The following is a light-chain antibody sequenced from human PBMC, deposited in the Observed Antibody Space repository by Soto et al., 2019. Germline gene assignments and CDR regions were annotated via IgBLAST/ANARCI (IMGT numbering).Light chain of an antibody. J-gene: IGKJ1*01. CDR3: QQRATWPWT. V-gene: IGKV3-11*01. CDR2: DTF. CDR1: QNIAIY. Sequence: VLTQSPATLSFSPGERATLSCRASQNIAIYLAWYQQKSSQSPRLLIYDTFNRAPGIPDRFSGSGSGTDFTLTISSLEPEDFAVYYCQQRATWPWTFGQGTTVEI.